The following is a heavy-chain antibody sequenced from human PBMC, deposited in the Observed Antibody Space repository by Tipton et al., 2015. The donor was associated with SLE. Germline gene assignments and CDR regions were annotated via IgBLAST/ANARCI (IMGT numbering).Heavy chain of an antibody. J-gene: IGHJ4*02. CDR3: ARGLLEWLPFDY. D-gene: IGHD3-3*01. Sequence: SLRLSCAASGFTFSSYAMSWVRQAPGKGLEWVSAISGSGGSTYYADSVKGRFTISRDNAKNSLYLQMNSLRAEDTAVYYCARGLLEWLPFDYWGQGTLVTVSS. CDR2: ISGSGGST. CDR1: GFTFSSYA. V-gene: IGHV3-23*01.